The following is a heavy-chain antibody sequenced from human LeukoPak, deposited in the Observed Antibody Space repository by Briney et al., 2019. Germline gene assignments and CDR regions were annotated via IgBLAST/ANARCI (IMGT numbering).Heavy chain of an antibody. Sequence: ASAKVTCKASGHTFTGYYMHWVRQAPGQGLEWLGWINPNSGVTNYAQKFQGRITMTRDTSITTVYMELSSLTSDDTAVYYCGSGQWLVGVFYWGQGTLVTVSS. CDR1: GHTFTGYY. D-gene: IGHD6-19*01. J-gene: IGHJ4*02. V-gene: IGHV1-2*02. CDR3: GSGQWLVGVFY. CDR2: INPNSGVT.